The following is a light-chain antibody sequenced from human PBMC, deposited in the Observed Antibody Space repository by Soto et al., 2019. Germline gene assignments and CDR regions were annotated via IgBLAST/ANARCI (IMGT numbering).Light chain of an antibody. J-gene: IGKJ4*01. V-gene: IGKV1-39*01. CDR2: AAY. Sequence: DIQMSQSPSSLSASVGDRATITCRASQSLSSYLNWYQQKPGTAPKLLIYAAYSLQSGVPSRFSGSGSGTDFTLTISSLQPEDFATYYCQQSYSTPLTFGGGTKVEIK. CDR1: QSLSSY. CDR3: QQSYSTPLT.